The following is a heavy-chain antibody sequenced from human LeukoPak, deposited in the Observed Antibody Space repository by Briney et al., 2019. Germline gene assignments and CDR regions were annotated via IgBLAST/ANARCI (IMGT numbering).Heavy chain of an antibody. J-gene: IGHJ5*02. V-gene: IGHV5-51*01. D-gene: IGHD3-16*01. CDR3: AIFDFLFGEIDNWFDP. CDR1: GYSFTIYW. CDR2: IYPGDSDT. Sequence: RTGESLKISCKGSGYSFTIYWIGWVRQMPGKGLEWMGIIYPGDSDTRYSPSFQGQVTISADKSISTAYLQWSSLKASDTAMYYCAIFDFLFGEIDNWFDPWGQGTQVTVSS.